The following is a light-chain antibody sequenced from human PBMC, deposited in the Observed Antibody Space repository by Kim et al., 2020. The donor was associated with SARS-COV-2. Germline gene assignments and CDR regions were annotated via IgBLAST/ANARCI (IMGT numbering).Light chain of an antibody. Sequence: EMVMTQSPATLSVSPGERVTLSCRASQSVDSNLAWYQQKPGQAPRLLIYGASTRATGVPARFSGSGSGTEFTLTISSLQSEDFAVYYCQQYNEWPRTFGQGTKVDIK. CDR3: QQYNEWPRT. V-gene: IGKV3-15*01. CDR2: GAS. J-gene: IGKJ1*01. CDR1: QSVDSN.